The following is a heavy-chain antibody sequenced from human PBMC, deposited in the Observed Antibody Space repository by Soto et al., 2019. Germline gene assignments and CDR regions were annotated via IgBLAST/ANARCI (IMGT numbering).Heavy chain of an antibody. D-gene: IGHD1-7*01. V-gene: IGHV4-4*02. J-gene: IGHJ4*02. Sequence: SETLSLTCAVSGGSFTSNNWWTWVRQPPGQGLEWIGEIYRTGSTNYNPSLKSRVTISLNKSENQFSLKVTSLTAADTAVYYCASRDPGTSVDYWGQGTLVTVSS. CDR1: GGSFTSNNW. CDR3: ASRDPGTSVDY. CDR2: IYRTGST.